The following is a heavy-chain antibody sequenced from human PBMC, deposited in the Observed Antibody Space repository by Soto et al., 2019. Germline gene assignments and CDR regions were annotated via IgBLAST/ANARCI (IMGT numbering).Heavy chain of an antibody. V-gene: IGHV3-66*01. Sequence: GGSLRLSCAASGFTVSSNYMSWVRQAPGKGLEWVSVIYSGGSTYYADSVKGRFTISRDNSKNTLYLQMNSLRAEDTAVYYCARKGWSDYDILTGYAFDIWGQGTMVTVSS. CDR2: IYSGGST. D-gene: IGHD3-9*01. CDR1: GFTVSSNY. CDR3: ARKGWSDYDILTGYAFDI. J-gene: IGHJ3*02.